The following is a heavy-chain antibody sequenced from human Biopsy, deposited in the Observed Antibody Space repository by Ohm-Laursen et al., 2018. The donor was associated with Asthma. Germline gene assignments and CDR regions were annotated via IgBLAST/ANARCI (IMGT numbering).Heavy chain of an antibody. J-gene: IGHJ5*02. CDR3: AKITTDRQKANNWFDP. D-gene: IGHD3-22*01. CDR2: ISASGVRT. CDR1: GFTFSNYG. V-gene: IGHV3-23*01. Sequence: LRLSCAASGFTFSNYGMHWVRQAPGKGLEWVSSISASGVRTFYADSVKGRFTVSRDSSRNTLYLQLSTLRVEDTAVYFCAKITTDRQKANNWFDPWGQGTLVTVSS.